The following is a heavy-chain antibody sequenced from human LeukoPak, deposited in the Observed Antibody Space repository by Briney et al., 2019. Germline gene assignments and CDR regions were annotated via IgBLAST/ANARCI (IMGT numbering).Heavy chain of an antibody. J-gene: IGHJ6*04. CDR2: IRYDGSNK. V-gene: IGHV3-30*02. CDR3: AKDSTRVAVVPAASPLDV. Sequence: GGSLRLSCAASGFTFSSYGMHWVRQAPGKGLEGVAFIRYDGSNKYYADSVKGRFTIPRDNSKNTLYLQMNSLRAEDTAVYYCAKDSTRVAVVPAASPLDVWGKGTTVTISS. CDR1: GFTFSSYG. D-gene: IGHD2-2*01.